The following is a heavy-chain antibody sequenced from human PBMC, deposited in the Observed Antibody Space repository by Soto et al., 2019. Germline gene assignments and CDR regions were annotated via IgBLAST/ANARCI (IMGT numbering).Heavy chain of an antibody. CDR3: ASAGGLGAVAVDY. D-gene: IGHD6-19*01. CDR1: GGSISSGGYS. V-gene: IGHV4-30-2*01. J-gene: IGHJ4*02. CDR2: IYHSGST. Sequence: QLQLQESGSGLVKPSQTLSLTCAVSGGSISSGGYSWGWIRQPPGKGLEWIGYIYHSGSTYYNPSLKSRVTISVDRSKNQFSLKLSSVTAADTAVYYCASAGGLGAVAVDYWGQGTLVTVSS.